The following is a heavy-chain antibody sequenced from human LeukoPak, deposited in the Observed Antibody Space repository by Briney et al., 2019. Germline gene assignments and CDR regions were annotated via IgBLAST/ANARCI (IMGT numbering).Heavy chain of an antibody. Sequence: GGSLRLSCAASGFTFSSYGMPWVRQAPGKGLEWVAVISYDGSNKYYADSVKGRFTVSRDNSKNTLHLQVNSLRAEDTAVYYCARDRGTTSSAGYYFDTWGQGALVTVSS. J-gene: IGHJ4*02. CDR1: GFTFSSYG. V-gene: IGHV3-30*03. CDR3: ARDRGTTSSAGYYFDT. D-gene: IGHD6-6*01. CDR2: ISYDGSNK.